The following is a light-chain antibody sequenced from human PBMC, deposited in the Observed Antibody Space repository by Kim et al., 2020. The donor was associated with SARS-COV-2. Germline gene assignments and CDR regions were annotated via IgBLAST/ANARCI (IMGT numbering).Light chain of an antibody. Sequence: SYELTQPLSVSVALGQTARITCGGNIIGSKNVHWYQQKPGQAPVLVIYRDSNRPSGIPERFSGSNSGNTATLTISRAQAGDEADYYCQVWDSSTVVFGGG. CDR1: IIGSKN. J-gene: IGLJ2*01. CDR3: QVWDSSTVV. V-gene: IGLV3-9*01. CDR2: RDS.